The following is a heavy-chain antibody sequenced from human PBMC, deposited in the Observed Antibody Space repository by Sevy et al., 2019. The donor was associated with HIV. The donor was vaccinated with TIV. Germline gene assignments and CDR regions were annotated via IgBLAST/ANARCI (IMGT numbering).Heavy chain of an antibody. V-gene: IGHV1-18*01. CDR3: TRDTWELQTGIAYYYSGMDV. CDR1: GYNFNIYT. Sequence: ASVKVSCQSSGYNFNIYTIHWVRQARGQGLEWVGRISPYDGDTDYTHNFHGRVSLTMDTSTSTAYSGLTSLRSDDTAVYFCTRDTWELQTGIAYYYSGMDVWGQGTTVTVSS. J-gene: IGHJ6*02. D-gene: IGHD1-26*01. CDR2: ISPYDGDT.